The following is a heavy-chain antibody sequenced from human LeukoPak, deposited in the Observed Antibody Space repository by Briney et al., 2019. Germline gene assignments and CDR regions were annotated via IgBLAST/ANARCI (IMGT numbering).Heavy chain of an antibody. CDR2: ISSSSSYI. V-gene: IGHV3-21*01. J-gene: IGHJ2*01. CDR1: GFTFSSYS. D-gene: IGHD1-26*01. Sequence: PGGSLRLSCAASGFTFSSYSMNWVRQAPGKGLEWVSSISSSSSYIYYADSVKGRFTISRDNAKNSLYLQMNSLRAEDTAVHYCARDPGAWYFDLWGRGTLVTVSS. CDR3: ARDPGAWYFDL.